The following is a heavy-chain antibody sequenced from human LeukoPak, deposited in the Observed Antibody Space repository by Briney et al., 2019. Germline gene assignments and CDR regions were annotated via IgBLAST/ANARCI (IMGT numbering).Heavy chain of an antibody. Sequence: ASVKVSCKASGGTFSSYAISWVRQAPGQGLEWMGGIIPIFGTANYAQKFQGRVTITADESTSTAYMELSSLRSEDTAVYYCARGVLRYFDWLFYYYMDVWGKGTTVTVSS. CDR3: ARGVLRYFDWLFYYYMDV. J-gene: IGHJ6*03. V-gene: IGHV1-69*01. CDR2: IIPIFGTA. D-gene: IGHD3-9*01. CDR1: GGTFSSYA.